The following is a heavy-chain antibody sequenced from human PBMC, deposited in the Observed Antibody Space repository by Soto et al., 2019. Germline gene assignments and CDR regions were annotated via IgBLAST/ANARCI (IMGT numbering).Heavy chain of an antibody. V-gene: IGHV3-7*01. CDR1: GFTFSDYW. J-gene: IGHJ3*02. CDR3: ARGLGSSGSYSPWDAFDI. Sequence: GGSLRLSCAVSGFTFSDYWMSWVRQAPGKGLEWVANIKQDGNEKYYVDSVKGRFTISRDNAKNSLYLQMNSLRAEDTAVYYCARGLGSSGSYSPWDAFDIWGQGTMVTVSS. D-gene: IGHD6-19*01. CDR2: IKQDGNEK.